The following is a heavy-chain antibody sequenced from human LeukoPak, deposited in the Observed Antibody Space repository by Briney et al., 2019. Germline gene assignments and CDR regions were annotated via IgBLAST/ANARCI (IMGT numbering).Heavy chain of an antibody. CDR1: GFTFSTYW. D-gene: IGHD5-24*01. J-gene: IGHJ4*02. Sequence: GGSLRLSCAASGFTFSTYWMRWVRQAPGKGLVWVSRINSDGSSTNYADSVKGRFTISRDNAKNTLYLQMNSLRAEDTAVYYCVRVRRDGHFDYWGQGTLVIVSS. V-gene: IGHV3-74*01. CDR3: VRVRRDGHFDY. CDR2: INSDGSST.